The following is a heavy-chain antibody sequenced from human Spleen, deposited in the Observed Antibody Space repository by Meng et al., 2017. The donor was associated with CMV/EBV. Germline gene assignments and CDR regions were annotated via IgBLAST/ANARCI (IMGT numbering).Heavy chain of an antibody. CDR3: ARVVPPARVKGWFDS. CDR2: INPNSGGT. J-gene: IGHJ5*01. D-gene: IGHD2-21*01. CDR1: VYTFTGYY. Sequence: SVYTFTGYYIHWVRQAPGQGLEWMGWINPNSGGTNFAQKFQGRVTLTRDTSISTAYMELSRLRSDDTAVYYCARVVPPARVKGWFDSWGHGTLVTVSS. V-gene: IGHV1-2*02.